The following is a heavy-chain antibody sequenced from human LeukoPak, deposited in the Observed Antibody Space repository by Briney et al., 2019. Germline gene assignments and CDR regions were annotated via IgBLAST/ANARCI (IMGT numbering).Heavy chain of an antibody. D-gene: IGHD3-22*01. CDR3: ARNYYDSSGYSNWYFDL. CDR2: IYYSGST. J-gene: IGHJ2*01. V-gene: IGHV4-30-4*01. Sequence: SSETLSLTCTVSGGSISSGDYYWSWIRQPPGKGLEWIGYIYYSGSTYYNPSLKSRVTISVDTSKNQFSLKLSSVTAADTAVYYCARNYYDSSGYSNWYFDLWGRGTLVTVSS. CDR1: GGSISSGDYY.